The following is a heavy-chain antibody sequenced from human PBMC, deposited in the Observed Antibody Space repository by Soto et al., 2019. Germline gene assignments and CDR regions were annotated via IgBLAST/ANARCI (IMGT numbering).Heavy chain of an antibody. CDR3: ARDIWWEPGVDAFHI. J-gene: IGHJ3*02. Sequence: QVQLVESGGGVVQPGRSLRLSCAASGFTFNFFAMHWVRQAPGKGLEWVAAVSKDGSNPYYADSVKGRFTISRDNPKNTLYLQMNSLRLEDTAVYYCARDIWWEPGVDAFHIWGQGTMVTVSP. CDR1: GFTFNFFA. CDR2: VSKDGSNP. V-gene: IGHV3-30-3*01. D-gene: IGHD1-26*01.